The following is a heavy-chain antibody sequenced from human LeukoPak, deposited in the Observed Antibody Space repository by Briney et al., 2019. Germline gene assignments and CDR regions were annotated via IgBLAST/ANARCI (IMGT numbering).Heavy chain of an antibody. CDR2: VRFDGSNK. CDR1: GFTFSHYG. Sequence: PGGSLRLSCAASGFTFSHYGMHWVRQAPGKGLEWVAFVRFDGSNKYHTDSVKGRFSISRDNSKNTLYLQMNSLRTEDTALYYCAKDGGYSTSPNWFDPWCQGTLVTVSS. D-gene: IGHD6-13*01. CDR3: AKDGGYSTSPNWFDP. V-gene: IGHV3-30*02. J-gene: IGHJ5*02.